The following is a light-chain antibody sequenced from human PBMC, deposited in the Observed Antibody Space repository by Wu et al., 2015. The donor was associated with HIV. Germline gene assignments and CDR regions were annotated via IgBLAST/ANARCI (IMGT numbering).Light chain of an antibody. V-gene: IGKV3D-20*02. J-gene: IGKJ3*01. CDR1: QSVTSSY. CDR3: QQRGNWPPA. CDR2: GA. Sequence: EIVLTQSPGTLSLSPGERATLSCRASQSVTSSYLAWYQQKPGQAPRLLIYGALXTGATGIPARFSGSGSGTDFTLTISSLEPEDFAVYYCQQRGNWPPAFGPGTKVDIK.